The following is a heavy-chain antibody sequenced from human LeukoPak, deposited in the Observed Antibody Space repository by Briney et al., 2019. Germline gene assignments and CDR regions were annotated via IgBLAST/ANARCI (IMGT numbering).Heavy chain of an antibody. J-gene: IGHJ4*02. CDR3: ARSSPWQQLTIDY. D-gene: IGHD6-13*01. CDR1: GGSISSGGYY. V-gene: IGHV4-31*03. CDR2: IYYSGST. Sequence: SETLSLTCTVSGGSISSGGYYWSWIRQHPGKGLEWIGYIYYSGSTYYNPSLKSRVPISVDTSKNQFSLKLSSVTAADTAVYYCARSSPWQQLTIDYWGQGTLVTVSS.